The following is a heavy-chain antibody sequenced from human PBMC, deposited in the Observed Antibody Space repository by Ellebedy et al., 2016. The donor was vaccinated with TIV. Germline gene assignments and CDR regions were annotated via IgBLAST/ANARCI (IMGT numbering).Heavy chain of an antibody. D-gene: IGHD6-13*01. CDR1: GFTFSSYG. CDR2: IWYDGSNK. Sequence: GESLKISCAASGFTFSSYGMHWVRQAPGKGLEWVAVIWYDGSNKYYADSVKGRFTISRDNFKNTLYLQMNSLRAEDTAVYYCARARFYSSSWYWNFDYWGQGTLVTVSS. V-gene: IGHV3-33*01. J-gene: IGHJ4*02. CDR3: ARARFYSSSWYWNFDY.